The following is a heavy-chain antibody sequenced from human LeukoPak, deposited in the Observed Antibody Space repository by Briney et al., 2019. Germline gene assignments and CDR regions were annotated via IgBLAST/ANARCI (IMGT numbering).Heavy chain of an antibody. V-gene: IGHV3-7*03. CDR1: GLTLSTYW. Sequence: GGSLRLSCAASGLTLSTYWMNWVRQAPGKGLEWVANIKEDGSEKYYADSVKGRFTISRDNSKNTLYLQMNSLRAEDTAVYYCARVGAVTTGWFFDYWGQGTLVTVSS. J-gene: IGHJ4*02. CDR3: ARVGAVTTGWFFDY. D-gene: IGHD4-17*01. CDR2: IKEDGSEK.